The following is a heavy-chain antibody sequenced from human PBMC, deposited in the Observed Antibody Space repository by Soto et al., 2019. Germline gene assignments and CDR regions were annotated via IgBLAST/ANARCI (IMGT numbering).Heavy chain of an antibody. Sequence: SETLSLTCAVYGGSFSVYYWSWIRQPPGKGLEWIGEINHSGSTNYNPSLKSRVTISVDTSKNQFSLKLSSVTAADTAVYYCARVMVRGVIAYWGQGTLVTVSS. J-gene: IGHJ4*02. CDR1: GGSFSVYY. D-gene: IGHD3-10*01. V-gene: IGHV4-34*01. CDR3: ARVMVRGVIAY. CDR2: INHSGST.